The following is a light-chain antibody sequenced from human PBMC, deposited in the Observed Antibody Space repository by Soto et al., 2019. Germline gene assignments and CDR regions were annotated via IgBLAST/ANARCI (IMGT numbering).Light chain of an antibody. CDR1: SSDVGGYNY. Sequence: QSALTQPASVSGSPGQSITISCTGTSSDVGGYNYVSWYQQHPGKAPKLMIYDVSNRPSGVSNRFSGSKSGNTASLTISGLQAEEEADYYCSSYTSSSTIGVVFGGGTKLTVL. CDR2: DVS. V-gene: IGLV2-14*01. CDR3: SSYTSSSTIGVV. J-gene: IGLJ2*01.